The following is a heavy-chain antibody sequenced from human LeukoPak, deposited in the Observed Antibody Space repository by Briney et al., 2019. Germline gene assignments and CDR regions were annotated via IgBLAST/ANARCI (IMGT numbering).Heavy chain of an antibody. J-gene: IGHJ4*02. Sequence: GESLKISCKGSGYSFTSYWIGWVRQMPGKGLEWMGSIYPGDSDSGYSPSFQGRVTISADKSVSTAYLQWSSLKASDTAMYYCASGNNMGLYDSSGYYLLDYWGQGTLVTVSS. D-gene: IGHD3-22*01. CDR2: IYPGDSDS. CDR1: GYSFTSYW. V-gene: IGHV5-51*01. CDR3: ASGNNMGLYDSSGYYLLDY.